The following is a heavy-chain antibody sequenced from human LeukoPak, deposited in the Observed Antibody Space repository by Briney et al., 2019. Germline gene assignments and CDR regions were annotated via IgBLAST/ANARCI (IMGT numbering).Heavy chain of an antibody. CDR3: ALYSLVAAAGPYLDC. Sequence: SETLSLTCTVSGGSISRSYWSWIPQPPGKGLEGIGYIYYSGSTNYNPSLKSRVTISVDTSKNQFSLKLSSVTAAETAGYYFALYSLVAAAGPYLDCLGEGTLVTDSS. CDR1: GGSISRSY. J-gene: IGHJ4*02. D-gene: IGHD6-13*01. CDR2: IYYSGST. V-gene: IGHV4-59*01.